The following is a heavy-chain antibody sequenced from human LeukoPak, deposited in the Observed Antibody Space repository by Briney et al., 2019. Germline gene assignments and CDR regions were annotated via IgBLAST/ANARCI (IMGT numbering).Heavy chain of an antibody. CDR3: ARDRSSTWYGGIDY. CDR2: INAGNGNT. Sequence: GASVKVSCKASGYTFTSYSIHWMRQAPGQKLEWMGWINAGNGNTEYSQNFQGRVTITRDTSASTSYMELSSLRFEDTAVYYCARDRSSTWYGGIDYWGQGTLVTVSS. J-gene: IGHJ4*02. D-gene: IGHD6-13*01. CDR1: GYTFTSYS. V-gene: IGHV1-3*01.